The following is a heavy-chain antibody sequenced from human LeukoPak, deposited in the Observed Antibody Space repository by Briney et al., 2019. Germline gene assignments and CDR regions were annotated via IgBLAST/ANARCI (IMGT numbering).Heavy chain of an antibody. CDR1: GFTFSDYW. D-gene: IGHD6-6*01. V-gene: IGHV3-7*01. CDR2: IKQDGSQR. Sequence: PGGSLRLSCTASGFTFSDYWMTWVRQAPGKGPEWVANIKQDGSQRYYVDSVRGQSTISRDNAKNSLFLQMNGLRAEDTAVYYCARRGGSSSRRSPIDYWGQGTLVTVSS. CDR3: ARRGGSSSRRSPIDY. J-gene: IGHJ4*02.